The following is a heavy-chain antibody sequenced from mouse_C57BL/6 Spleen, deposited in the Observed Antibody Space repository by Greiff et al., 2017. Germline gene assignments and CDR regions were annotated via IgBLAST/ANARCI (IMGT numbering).Heavy chain of an antibody. CDR2: IYPRSGNT. CDR3: ARRGYGSSYEGDY. D-gene: IGHD1-1*01. Sequence: QVQLQQSGAELARPGASVKLSCKASGYTFTSYGISWVKQRTGQGLEWIGEIYPRSGNTYYNEKFKGKATLTADKSSSTAYMELRSLTSEDSAVYFCARRGYGSSYEGDYWGQGTTLTVSS. CDR1: GYTFTSYG. V-gene: IGHV1-81*01. J-gene: IGHJ2*01.